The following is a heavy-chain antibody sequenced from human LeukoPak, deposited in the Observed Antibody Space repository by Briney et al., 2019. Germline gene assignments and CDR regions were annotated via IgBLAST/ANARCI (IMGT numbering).Heavy chain of an antibody. D-gene: IGHD6-19*01. CDR1: GFTFSNYD. J-gene: IGHJ5*02. Sequence: RGSLRLSCAASGFTFSNYDMSWVRQAPGKGLEWVSSISDSGGSTYYADSVKGRFTISRDNSKNTLYLQMTNLRAADTAVYYCAKDLSRAVAADWFDPWDQGSLVTVSS. V-gene: IGHV3-23*01. CDR3: AKDLSRAVAADWFDP. CDR2: ISDSGGST.